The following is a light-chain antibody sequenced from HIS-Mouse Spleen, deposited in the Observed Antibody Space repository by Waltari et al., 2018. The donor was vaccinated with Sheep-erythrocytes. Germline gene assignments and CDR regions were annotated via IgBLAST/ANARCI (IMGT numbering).Light chain of an antibody. J-gene: IGLJ3*02. CDR1: NLGDKY. V-gene: IGLV3-1*01. Sequence: SYELTQPPSVSVSPGKTASITCSGENLGDKYACWYQQKPGQSPVLVIYQDSKRPSGIPERFSGSNSGNTATLTISGTQAMDEADYYCQAWDSSTAWVFGGGTKLTVL. CDR2: QDS. CDR3: QAWDSSTAWV.